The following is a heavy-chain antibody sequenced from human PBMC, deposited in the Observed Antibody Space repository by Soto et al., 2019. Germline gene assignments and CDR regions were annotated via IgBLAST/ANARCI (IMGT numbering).Heavy chain of an antibody. CDR3: ATKDFWNSLEP. V-gene: IGHV4-59*01. Sequence: PSKTRSLTWTISGDSISWYCWSGIRQPPGKGLEWIGYVYFSASTTYNTSLKSRVTISLDTSKKKLSLKLSSVTAADTAVYYCATKDFWNSLEPWGQGTLVTVSS. CDR2: VYFSAST. J-gene: IGHJ4*02. D-gene: IGHD3-3*01. CDR1: GDSISWYC.